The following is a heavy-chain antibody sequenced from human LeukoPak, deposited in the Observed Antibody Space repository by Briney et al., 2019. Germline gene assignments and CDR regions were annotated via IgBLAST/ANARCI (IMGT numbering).Heavy chain of an antibody. Sequence: ASVKVSCKASGYTFTSYGISWVRQAPGQGLEWMGWISAYNGNTNYAQKLQGRVTMTTDTSTSTAYMELRSLGSDDTAVYYCARLQYYDFWSGYYTGYFDYWGQGTLVTVSS. CDR1: GYTFTSYG. V-gene: IGHV1-18*01. D-gene: IGHD3-3*01. CDR3: ARLQYYDFWSGYYTGYFDY. J-gene: IGHJ4*02. CDR2: ISAYNGNT.